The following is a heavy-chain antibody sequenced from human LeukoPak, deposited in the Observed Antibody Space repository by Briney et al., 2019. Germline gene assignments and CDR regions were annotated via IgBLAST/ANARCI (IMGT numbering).Heavy chain of an antibody. D-gene: IGHD6-13*01. CDR1: GGSISSGGYY. Sequence: SETLSLTCTVSGGSISSGGYYWSWIRQHPGKGLEWIGYIYYSGSTYYNPSLKSRVTISVDTSKNQSSLKLSSVTAADTAVYYCARVIAAAGTIVYWGQGTLVTVAS. CDR2: IYYSGST. CDR3: ARVIAAAGTIVY. J-gene: IGHJ4*02. V-gene: IGHV4-31*03.